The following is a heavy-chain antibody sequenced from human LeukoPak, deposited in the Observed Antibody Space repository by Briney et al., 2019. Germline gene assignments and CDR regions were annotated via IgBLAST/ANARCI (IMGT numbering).Heavy chain of an antibody. CDR2: INPNSGGT. CDR1: GYTFTDYY. D-gene: IGHD2-15*01. V-gene: IGHV1-2*02. CDR3: ARDSGGYCSGGSCYSVANWFDP. Sequence: ASVKVSCKASGYTFTDYYMHWVRQAPGQGLEWMGWINPNSGGTNYAQKFQGRVTMTRDTSISTAYMELSRLRSDDTAVYYCARDSGGYCSGGSCYSVANWFDPWGQGTLVTVSS. J-gene: IGHJ5*02.